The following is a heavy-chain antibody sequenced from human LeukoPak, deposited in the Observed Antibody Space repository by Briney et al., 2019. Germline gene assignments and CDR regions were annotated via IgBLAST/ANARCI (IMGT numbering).Heavy chain of an antibody. CDR1: GFTFSNYA. D-gene: IGHD2-15*01. J-gene: IGHJ4*02. CDR2: ISSNGGST. Sequence: GGSLRLSCSASGFTFSNYAMHWVRQAPGKGLEYVSAISSNGGSTYYADSVKGRFTISRDNSKNTLFLQMNSLRAEDTAVYYCARRYCSGGSCYDDYWGQGTLVTVSS. V-gene: IGHV3-64*04. CDR3: ARRYCSGGSCYDDY.